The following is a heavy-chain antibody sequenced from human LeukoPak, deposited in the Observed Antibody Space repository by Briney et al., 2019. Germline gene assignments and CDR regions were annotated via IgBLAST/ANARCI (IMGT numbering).Heavy chain of an antibody. V-gene: IGHV1-2*06. CDR1: GYTFTTYH. CDR2: INPNSGGT. Sequence: ASVKVSCKASGYTFTTYHLHWERQAPGQGLEWMGRINPNSGGTNYAQKFQGRVTMTTDTSISTAYMDLSGLRSDDTAMYYCAREIRRGAGDWFDPWGQGTLVTVSS. J-gene: IGHJ5*02. CDR3: AREIRRGAGDWFDP. D-gene: IGHD1-26*01.